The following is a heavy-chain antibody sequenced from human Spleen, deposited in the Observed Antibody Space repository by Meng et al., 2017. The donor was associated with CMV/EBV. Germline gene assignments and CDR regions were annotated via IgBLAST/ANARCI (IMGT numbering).Heavy chain of an antibody. V-gene: IGHV3-21*01. CDR2: ISSSSSYI. Sequence: ACGFTFSIYSMNWVRQAPGKGLEWVSSISSSSSYIYYADSVKGRFTISRDNAKNSLYLQMDSLRAEDTAVFYCARGQYTSSGWFDPWGQGTLVTVSS. CDR3: ARGQYTSSGWFDP. J-gene: IGHJ5*02. CDR1: GFTFSIYS. D-gene: IGHD6-6*01.